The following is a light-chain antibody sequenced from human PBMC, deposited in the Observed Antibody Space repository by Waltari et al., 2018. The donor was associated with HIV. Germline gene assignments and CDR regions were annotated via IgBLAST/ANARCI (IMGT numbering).Light chain of an antibody. V-gene: IGLV3-10*01. CDR1: ALPKKY. CDR2: EDS. J-gene: IGLJ2*01. Sequence: SYELTQPPSVAVSPGQTARITCTGDALPKKYASWYQQKSGQAPALVIYEDSKRPSGFPDRFSGSSSGTTATLTISGAQVEDEADYYCYSTDNSGHHRVFGTGTKLTVL. CDR3: YSTDNSGHHRV.